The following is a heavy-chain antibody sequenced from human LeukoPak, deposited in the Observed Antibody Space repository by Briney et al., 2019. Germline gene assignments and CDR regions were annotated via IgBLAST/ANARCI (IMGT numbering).Heavy chain of an antibody. CDR1: GGSISTYY. V-gene: IGHV3-21*01. J-gene: IGHJ4*02. CDR3: ARGSGYCSSTSCYFTNFDY. CDR2: ISSGSSYI. D-gene: IGHD2-2*01. Sequence: PSETLSLTCTVSGGSISTYYWSWIRQPPGKGLEWVSSISSGSSYIYYADSLKGRFTISRDNAKNSLYLQMDSLRAEDTAVYYCARGSGYCSSTSCYFTNFDYWGQGTLVTVSS.